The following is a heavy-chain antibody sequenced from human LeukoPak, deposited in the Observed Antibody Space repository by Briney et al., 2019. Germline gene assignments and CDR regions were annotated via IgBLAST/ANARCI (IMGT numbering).Heavy chain of an antibody. J-gene: IGHJ4*02. V-gene: IGHV3-7*01. CDR1: GFTFRNYW. Sequence: QPGGSLRLSCAASGFTFRNYWMGWARQAPGKGLEWVANTKPDGTAEYYADSVRGRFTTSRDNANNFLYLQMNSLRGEDTAVCYCARDGGLHTNFDYWGQGTLVTVSS. D-gene: IGHD2-15*01. CDR3: ARDGGLHTNFDY. CDR2: TKPDGTAE.